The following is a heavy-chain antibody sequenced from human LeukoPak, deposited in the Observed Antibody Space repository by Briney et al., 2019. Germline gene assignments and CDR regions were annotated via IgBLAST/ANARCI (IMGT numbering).Heavy chain of an antibody. CDR1: GFTFSGYS. CDR2: ISSDGNIK. Sequence: GGSLRLSCAGTGFTFSGYSMHWVRQAPGKGLEGVALISSDGNIKHYEDSVKGRFTASRGDPLILQMNSLRPDDTAVYYCARGGNRKEYGNTWYGFYWGQGTLVTVSS. V-gene: IGHV3-30*04. J-gene: IGHJ4*02. D-gene: IGHD6-13*01. CDR3: ARGGNRKEYGNTWYGFY.